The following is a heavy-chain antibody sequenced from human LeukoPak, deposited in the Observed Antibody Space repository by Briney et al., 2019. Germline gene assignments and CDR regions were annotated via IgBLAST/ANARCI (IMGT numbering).Heavy chain of an antibody. J-gene: IGHJ4*02. CDR2: ITGSGGNT. Sequence: AGGSLRLSCAASGFTFSNYAMSWVRQAPGKGLEWVSAITGSGGNTYYADSVKGRFTISRDNSKNTVFPQMNSLRAEDTAVYYCAKDPRHWGQGTLVTVSS. CDR3: AKDPRH. V-gene: IGHV3-23*01. CDR1: GFTFSNYA.